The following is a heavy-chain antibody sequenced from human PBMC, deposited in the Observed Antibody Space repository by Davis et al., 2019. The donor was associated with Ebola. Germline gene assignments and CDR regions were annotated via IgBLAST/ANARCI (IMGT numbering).Heavy chain of an antibody. V-gene: IGHV1-69*06. CDR3: ARVRPYNWNFWFDP. CDR1: GGTFSSYA. Sequence: SVKVSCKASGGTFSSYAISWVRQAPGQGLEWMGGIIPIFGTANYAQKFQGRATITADTSTSTAYMELRSLRSDDTAVYYCARVRPYNWNFWFDPWGQGTLVTVSS. D-gene: IGHD1-1*01. J-gene: IGHJ5*02. CDR2: IIPIFGTA.